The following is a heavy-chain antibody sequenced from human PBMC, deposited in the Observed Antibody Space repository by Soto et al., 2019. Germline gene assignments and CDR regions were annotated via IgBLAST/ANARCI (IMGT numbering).Heavy chain of an antibody. Sequence: SETLSLTCAMSVDGVSSTSAAWNWIIQSPSRGLEWLGRTYYRSKWSKDYALSVKSRTSITPDTSKNQFSLQLNSVTPEDTAIYYCARGNSGYFYYWGQGTLGTVSS. CDR3: ARGNSGYFYY. CDR2: TYYRSKWSK. J-gene: IGHJ4*02. CDR1: VDGVSSTSAA. V-gene: IGHV6-1*01.